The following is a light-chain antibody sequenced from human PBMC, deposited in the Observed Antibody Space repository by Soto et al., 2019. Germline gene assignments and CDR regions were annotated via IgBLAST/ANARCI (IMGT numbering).Light chain of an antibody. CDR3: QQYDNLPIT. Sequence: QSPTTLSFSPGERASLSCRAGQSVSCSYLAWYQQKPGQAPRLLIYDASNRATGIPARFSGSGSGTDFTLTISSLQPEDIATYYCQQYDNLPITFGQGTRLEIK. J-gene: IGKJ5*01. CDR2: DAS. V-gene: IGKV3D-7*01. CDR1: QSVSCSY.